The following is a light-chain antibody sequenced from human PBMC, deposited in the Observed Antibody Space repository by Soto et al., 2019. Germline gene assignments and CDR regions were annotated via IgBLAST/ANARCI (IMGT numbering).Light chain of an antibody. CDR1: QSVSDN. J-gene: IGKJ2*01. CDR3: QQYKTWALFT. Sequence: EIVMTQSPTTLSVSPGESATLSCRASQSVSDNVAWYQQKPGQAPRLLIYGASTRATGVPDRISGSGSGTEFTLTVSSLQPEDFAVYNCQQYKTWALFTFGQGTKLEI. V-gene: IGKV3-15*01. CDR2: GAS.